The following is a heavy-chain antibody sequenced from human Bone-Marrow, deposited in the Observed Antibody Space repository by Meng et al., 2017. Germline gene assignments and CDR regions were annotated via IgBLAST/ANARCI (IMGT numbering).Heavy chain of an antibody. D-gene: IGHD1-26*01. CDR3: ARDSSGAYDY. CDR2: ISGSGNTI. CDR1: GFTFSAHY. Sequence: VQLVGSGGGLVKPGGSLRVSCSASGFTFSAHYMSWIRQAPGKGLEWVSYISGSGNTIYYADSVKGRFTISRDNADNSLFLQMTSLRAEDTAVYYCARDSSGAYDYWGQGTLVTVSS. J-gene: IGHJ4*02. V-gene: IGHV3-11*01.